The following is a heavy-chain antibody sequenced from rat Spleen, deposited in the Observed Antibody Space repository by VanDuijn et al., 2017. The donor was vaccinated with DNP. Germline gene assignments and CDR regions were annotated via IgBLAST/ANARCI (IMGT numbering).Heavy chain of an antibody. V-gene: IGHV5-31*01. CDR1: GFTFNNYW. Sequence: EVQLVESGGDLVQPGRSLKLSCVASGFTFNNYWMTWIRQVPGKGLEWVASITSSGGSTYYRDSVRGRLTVSRDDSTSTLYLQMDILRSEDTATYYCTRGGTYYFDYWGQGVLVTVSS. CDR2: ITSSGGST. CDR3: TRGGTYYFDY. J-gene: IGHJ2*01. D-gene: IGHD4-3*01.